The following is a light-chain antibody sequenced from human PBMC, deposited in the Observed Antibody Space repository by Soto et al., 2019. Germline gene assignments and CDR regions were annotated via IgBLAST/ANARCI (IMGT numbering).Light chain of an antibody. CDR2: AAS. Sequence: DIQMTQSPSSLSASVGDRVTITCRASQSINTYLNWYQHKSGEAPKLLIYAASSLQSGVPSRFSGSGSGTEFTLTITSLQPEDFASYHCQQSYNTPYTFGQGTKLEIK. J-gene: IGKJ2*01. CDR1: QSINTY. CDR3: QQSYNTPYT. V-gene: IGKV1-39*01.